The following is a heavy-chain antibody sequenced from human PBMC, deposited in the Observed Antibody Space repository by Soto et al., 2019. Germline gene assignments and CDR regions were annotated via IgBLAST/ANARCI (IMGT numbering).Heavy chain of an antibody. D-gene: IGHD3-22*01. Sequence: SETLSLTCAVSGGSISSSYWAWIRQPPGKGLEWIGNVYHSGITNYNPSLKSRVTISVDTSKNQFSLRLNSVTAADTAVYYCARPKGLIGRTSFDIFDICGQTTKVTGSS. CDR2: VYHSGIT. V-gene: IGHV4-59*01. CDR1: GGSISSSY. J-gene: IGHJ3*02. CDR3: ARPKGLIGRTSFDIFDI.